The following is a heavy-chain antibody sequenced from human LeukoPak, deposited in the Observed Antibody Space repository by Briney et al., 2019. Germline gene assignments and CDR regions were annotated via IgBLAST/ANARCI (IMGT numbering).Heavy chain of an antibody. Sequence: GGSLRLSCAASGFTFSSYGMHWVRQAPGKGLEWVAVIWYDGSNKYYADSVKGRFTISRDNSKNTLYLQMNSLRAEDTAVYYCVWGFYYTGMDVWGQGTTVTVSS. V-gene: IGHV3-33*01. CDR1: GFTFSSYG. CDR3: VWGFYYTGMDV. D-gene: IGHD3-16*01. J-gene: IGHJ6*02. CDR2: IWYDGSNK.